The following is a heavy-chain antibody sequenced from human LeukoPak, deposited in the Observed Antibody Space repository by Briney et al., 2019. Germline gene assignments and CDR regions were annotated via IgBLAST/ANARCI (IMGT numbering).Heavy chain of an antibody. D-gene: IGHD4/OR15-4a*01. CDR1: GFTFDDYA. CDR2: IKQDGNEK. V-gene: IGHV3-7*01. J-gene: IGHJ4*02. Sequence: PGGSLRLSCAASGFTFDDYAMTWVRQAPGKGLEWVANIKQDGNEKYYADSVKGRFTISRDNGKNSLDLQMNSLRADDTAVYYCARDTLGEGEDANYAVYYFDYWGQGTVVTVSS. CDR3: ARDTLGEGEDANYAVYYFDY.